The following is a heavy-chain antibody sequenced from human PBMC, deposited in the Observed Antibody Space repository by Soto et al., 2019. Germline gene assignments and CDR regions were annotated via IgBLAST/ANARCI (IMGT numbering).Heavy chain of an antibody. CDR3: PRAFFCDAKYYGMDV. CDR2: IRSKAYGGTT. D-gene: IGHD2-21*02. Sequence: GGSLRLSCTASGFTFGDYAMSWFRQAPGKGLEWVGFIRSKAYGGTTEYAASVKGRFTISRDDSKSIAYLQMNSLKTEDTAVYYSPRAFFCDAKYYGMDVWGQGTTVTASS. CDR1: GFTFGDYA. J-gene: IGHJ6*02. V-gene: IGHV3-49*03.